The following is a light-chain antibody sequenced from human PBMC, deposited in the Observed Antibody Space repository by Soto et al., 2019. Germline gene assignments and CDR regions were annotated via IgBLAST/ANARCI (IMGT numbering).Light chain of an antibody. CDR3: QQDYSTLAT. Sequence: DIQMSQSPSPLSASVGDRVTITCRAAESISRHLNWYQQKPGRAPDLLIYAASTLQNGVPSRFTGSGSGTEFTLTITGLQLEDFATYYCQQDYSTLATFGQGTRLEIK. V-gene: IGKV1-39*01. CDR2: AAS. CDR1: ESISRH. J-gene: IGKJ5*01.